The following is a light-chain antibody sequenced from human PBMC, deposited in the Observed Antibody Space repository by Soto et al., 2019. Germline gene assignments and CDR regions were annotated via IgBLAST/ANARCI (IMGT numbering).Light chain of an antibody. Sequence: EIVMAQSPATLSVSPGERATLSCRASQSVSSNLAWYQQKRGQAPRLLIYGASSRATGIPARFSGSGSGTEFTLTIGILQSDDFAVYDCQQYNNWPRTFGPGTKGEIK. CDR1: QSVSSN. CDR2: GAS. V-gene: IGKV3-15*01. CDR3: QQYNNWPRT. J-gene: IGKJ2*01.